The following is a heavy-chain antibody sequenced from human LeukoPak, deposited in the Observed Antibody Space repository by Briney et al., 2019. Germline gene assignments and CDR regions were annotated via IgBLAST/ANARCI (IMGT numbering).Heavy chain of an antibody. CDR1: GFTVSSNY. V-gene: IGHV3-66*01. CDR3: ARDAISKCSSTSCYPSYMDV. J-gene: IGHJ6*03. D-gene: IGHD2-2*01. Sequence: GGSLRLSCAASGFTVSSNYMSWVRQAPGKGLEWVSVIYSGGSTYYADSVKGRFTISRDNSKNTLYLQMNSLRAEDTAVYYCARDAISKCSSTSCYPSYMDVWGKGTTVTISS. CDR2: IYSGGST.